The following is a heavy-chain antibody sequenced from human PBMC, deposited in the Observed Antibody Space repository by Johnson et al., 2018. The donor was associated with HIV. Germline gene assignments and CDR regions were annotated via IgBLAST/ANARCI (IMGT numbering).Heavy chain of an antibody. Sequence: MLLVESGGGLVQPGGSLRLSCAASGFNVSSNYMSWVRQAPGKGLEWVSVSYRGGSTHYADSVKGRFTISRDNSKNTLYLQMNSLRAEDTAVYYCARVSSSSSFDAFDIWGQGTMVTVSS. CDR3: ARVSSSSSFDAFDI. CDR2: SYRGGST. D-gene: IGHD6-6*01. V-gene: IGHV3-66*02. J-gene: IGHJ3*02. CDR1: GFNVSSNY.